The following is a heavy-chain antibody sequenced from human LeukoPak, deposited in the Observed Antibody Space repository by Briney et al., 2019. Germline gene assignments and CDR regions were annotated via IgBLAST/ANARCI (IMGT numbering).Heavy chain of an antibody. V-gene: IGHV4-4*02. CDR1: GGSISSNNW. CDR2: IFHSGST. Sequence: SETLSLTCAVSGGSISSNNWWSWVRQPPGKGLEWIGEIFHSGSTNYNPSLKSRVTISVDKSKNQFSLKVNSVTAADTAVYYCARNEGSSDFNYWGQGALVTVSS. D-gene: IGHD6-25*01. CDR3: ARNEGSSDFNY. J-gene: IGHJ4*02.